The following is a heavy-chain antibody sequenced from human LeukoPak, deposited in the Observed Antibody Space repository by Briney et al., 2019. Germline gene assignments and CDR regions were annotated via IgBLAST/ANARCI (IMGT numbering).Heavy chain of an antibody. CDR3: ARISYGYSDY. V-gene: IGHV4-61*01. Sequence: SETLSLTCTVSGYSISSGYYWGWIRQPPGKGLEWIGYIYYTGSTNYNPSLKSRVTISVDTSKNQFFLKLSSVTAADTAVYYCARISYGYSDYWGQGTLVTVSS. D-gene: IGHD5-18*01. J-gene: IGHJ4*02. CDR2: IYYTGST. CDR1: GYSISSGYY.